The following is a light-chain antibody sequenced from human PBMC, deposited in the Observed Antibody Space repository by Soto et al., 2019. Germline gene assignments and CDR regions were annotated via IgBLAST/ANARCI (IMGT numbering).Light chain of an antibody. CDR2: KAS. V-gene: IGKV1-5*03. CDR3: QHYNSYSEA. J-gene: IGKJ1*01. Sequence: DIQTTQSPSTLSGSVGDRFTIACRASQTISSSLAWYQQQPGKAPKLXIYKASTLKSGVPSRFSGSGSGTEFTLTISSLKPDDFATYYCQHYNSYSEAFGQGTKVDIK. CDR1: QTISSS.